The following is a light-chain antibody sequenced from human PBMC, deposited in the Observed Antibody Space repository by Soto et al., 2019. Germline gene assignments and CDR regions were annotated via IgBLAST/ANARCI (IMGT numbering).Light chain of an antibody. J-gene: IGKJ1*01. V-gene: IGKV1-12*01. CDR3: QQANSFPRT. CDR1: QGIRSW. CDR2: AAS. Sequence: DIQMTQSPSSVSASVGDTVTITCRASQGIRSWLAWYQQKPGKAPKLLIYAASSLHSGVPSRFSGSGSGTDFTLTISSLQPEDFATYSCQQANSFPRTFGQGTKVEIK.